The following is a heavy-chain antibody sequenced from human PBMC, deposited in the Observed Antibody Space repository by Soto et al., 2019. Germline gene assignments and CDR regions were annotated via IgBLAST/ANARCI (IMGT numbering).Heavy chain of an antibody. CDR3: ARILLRGYDWTGGYFDY. Sequence: GGSLRLSCAASGFTFIGYWMTWVRQAPGKGLEWVSNINQDGSEEYYVDSVKGRFTISRDTAKNSLYLQMNSLRAEDTAVYYCARILLRGYDWTGGYFDYWGQGTLVTVSS. CDR2: INQDGSEE. D-gene: IGHD5-12*01. J-gene: IGHJ4*02. CDR1: GFTFIGYW. V-gene: IGHV3-7*05.